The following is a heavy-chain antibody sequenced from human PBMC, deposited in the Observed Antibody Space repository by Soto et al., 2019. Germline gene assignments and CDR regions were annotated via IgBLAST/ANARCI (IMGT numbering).Heavy chain of an antibody. CDR3: ARGAQQWMGIDY. D-gene: IGHD6-19*01. V-gene: IGHV3-48*03. CDR1: GFSFSDYE. J-gene: IGHJ4*02. Sequence: GSLRLSCASSGFSFSDYEMNWVRQAPGRGLEWISYITGISNTIYYADSVKGRFTISRDNAKNSLYLQMNSLRADDTAVYFCARGAQQWMGIDYWGQGTLVTVSS. CDR2: ITGISNTI.